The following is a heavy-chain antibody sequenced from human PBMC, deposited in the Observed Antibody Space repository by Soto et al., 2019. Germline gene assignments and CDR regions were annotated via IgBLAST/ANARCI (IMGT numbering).Heavy chain of an antibody. CDR1: GITFSSYA. V-gene: IGHV3-23*01. CDR2: ISGSGGSR. J-gene: IGHJ4*02. CDR3: AKDKGDD. Sequence: EVQLLESGGGLVQPGGSLRLSCAASGITFSSYAMSWVRQAPGKGLEWVSGISGSGGSRNYADSVKGRFTISRDNSKNALYLRMNSLRVEDTAVYYCAKDKGDDWGQGTLVAVSS.